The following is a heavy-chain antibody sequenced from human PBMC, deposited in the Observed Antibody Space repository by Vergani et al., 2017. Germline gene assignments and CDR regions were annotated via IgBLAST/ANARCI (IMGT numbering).Heavy chain of an antibody. J-gene: IGHJ4*02. CDR2: ITSSSSYI. Sequence: EVHLVESGGGLVQPGRSLRLSCSGSGFTLGDYAMTWVRQAPGKGLEWVSSITSSSSYIYYADSVKGRFTISRDNAKNSLYLQMNSLRAEDTAVYNCARVVRGPSDYFDYWGQGTLVTVSS. D-gene: IGHD3-10*01. CDR3: ARVVRGPSDYFDY. CDR1: GFTLGDYA. V-gene: IGHV3-21*01.